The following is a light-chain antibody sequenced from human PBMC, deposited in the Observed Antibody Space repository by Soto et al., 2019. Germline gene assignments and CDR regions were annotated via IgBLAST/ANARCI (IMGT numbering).Light chain of an antibody. J-gene: IGLJ2*01. CDR3: QSYDNSLNHVV. V-gene: IGLV1-40*01. CDR1: SSNIGSFYD. Sequence: QSVLTQPPSVSGAPGQRVTIPCTGSSSNIGSFYDVHWYQQLPGTVPKLLIYSDNNRPSGVPDRFSGSKSGTAASLAITGLHAADEADYYCQSYDNSLNHVVFGGGTKVTVL. CDR2: SDN.